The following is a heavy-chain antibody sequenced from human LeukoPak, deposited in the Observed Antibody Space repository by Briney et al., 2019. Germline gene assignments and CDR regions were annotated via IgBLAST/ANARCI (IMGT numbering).Heavy chain of an antibody. V-gene: IGHV3-23*01. J-gene: IGHJ5*02. CDR1: GFTFRNYG. Sequence: GGSLRLSCIASGFTFRNYGMSWVRQAPGKGLEWVSGLSDAGVRIFYSDSVKGRFTISRDNSKNTLYLQMDSLRVEDTAVYFCAGDLKEHLDTWGQGTLVTVSS. D-gene: IGHD1/OR15-1a*01. CDR2: LSDAGVRI. CDR3: AGDLKEHLDT.